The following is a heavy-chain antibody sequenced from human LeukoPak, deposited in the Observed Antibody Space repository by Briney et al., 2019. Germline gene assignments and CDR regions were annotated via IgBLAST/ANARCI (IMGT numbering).Heavy chain of an antibody. CDR1: GCTFSSYS. CDR3: ATPNGAAAGRKDAFDI. Sequence: GGSLRLSCAASGCTFSSYSMNWVRQAPGKGLEWVSSISSSSSYIYYADSVKGRFTISRDNAKNSLYLQMNSLRAEDRAVHYCATPNGAAAGRKDAFDIWGQGTMVTVSS. CDR2: ISSSSSYI. D-gene: IGHD6-13*01. J-gene: IGHJ3*02. V-gene: IGHV3-21*01.